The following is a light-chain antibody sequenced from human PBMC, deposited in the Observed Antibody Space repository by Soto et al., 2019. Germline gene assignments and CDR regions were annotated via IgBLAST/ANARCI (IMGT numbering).Light chain of an antibody. Sequence: IVLTQSPGTLSLSPGERAALSCRARQSVSSKFLAWYQQKPGQPPRLLIYAASNRATGIPDRFSGSGSGKDFTLTISRLEPEDFAVYYCQQSGSSPPTFGQGTKVEIK. CDR2: AAS. V-gene: IGKV3-20*01. CDR1: QSVSSKF. J-gene: IGKJ1*01. CDR3: QQSGSSPPT.